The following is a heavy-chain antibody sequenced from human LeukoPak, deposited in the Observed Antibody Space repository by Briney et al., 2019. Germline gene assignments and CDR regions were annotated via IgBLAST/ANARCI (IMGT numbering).Heavy chain of an antibody. CDR2: ITSNGGST. J-gene: IGHJ4*02. CDR3: ARVDIVFDY. CDR1: GFTFSIYA. Sequence: GGSLRLSCAASGFTFSIYAMHWVRQAPGKGLEYVSAITSNGGSTYYANSVKGRFTISRDNAKNSLYLQMNSLRAEDTAVYYCARVDIVFDYWGQGTLVTVSS. V-gene: IGHV3-64*01. D-gene: IGHD5-12*01.